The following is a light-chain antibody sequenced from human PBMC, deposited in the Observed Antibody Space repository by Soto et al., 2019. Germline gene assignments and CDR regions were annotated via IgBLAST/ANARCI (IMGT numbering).Light chain of an antibody. Sequence: EIVLTQSPGTLSLSPGERATLSCRASQSVSSNFLAWYQQKPGQAPSLLIYGASTRATRIPDMFSGSGSGTDFTLTVSRLEAEDFAVYYCQQYNSSPRTFGQGTKVEIK. J-gene: IGKJ1*01. V-gene: IGKV3-20*01. CDR3: QQYNSSPRT. CDR1: QSVSSNF. CDR2: GAS.